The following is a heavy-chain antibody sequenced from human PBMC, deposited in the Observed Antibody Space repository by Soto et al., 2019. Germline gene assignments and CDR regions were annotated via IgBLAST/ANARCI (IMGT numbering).Heavy chain of an antibody. Sequence: QVQLQESGPGLVKPSQTLSLTCTVSGGSISSGDYYWSWIRQHPGKGLEWIGYIYYSGSTYYNPSVKGAVTXAXDPXKDQVSLKLGSVTAADTAVYYCARWWSGSRRGFDPWGQGTLVTVSS. CDR3: ARWWSGSRRGFDP. J-gene: IGHJ5*02. CDR1: GGSISSGDYY. CDR2: IYYSGST. D-gene: IGHD3-3*01. V-gene: IGHV4-31*01.